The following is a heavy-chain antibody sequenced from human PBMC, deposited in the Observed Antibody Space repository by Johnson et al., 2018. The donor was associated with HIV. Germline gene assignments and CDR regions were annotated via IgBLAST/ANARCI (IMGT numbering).Heavy chain of an antibody. CDR3: AKVHSSSSNGFDI. V-gene: IGHV3-33*06. D-gene: IGHD6-6*01. CDR2: IWYDGSNK. J-gene: IGHJ3*02. CDR1: GFTFSSYG. Sequence: VQLVESGGGVVQPGRSLRLSCAASGFTFSSYGMHWVRQAPGKGLGWVAVIWYDGSNKYYADSVKGRFTVSRDNYKNTLYLQMNSLRGEDTAVYYCAKVHSSSSNGFDIWGQGTMVTVSS.